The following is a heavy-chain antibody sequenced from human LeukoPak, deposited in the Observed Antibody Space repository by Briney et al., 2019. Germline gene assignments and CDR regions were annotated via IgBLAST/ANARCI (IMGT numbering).Heavy chain of an antibody. V-gene: IGHV3-23*01. CDR3: AKSSYDSSGYSLFDY. CDR2: ISGSGGST. Sequence: GGSLRLSCTGSGFSFRDHSMSWVRQAPGKGLEWVSAISGSGGSTYYADSVKGRFTISRGNSKNTLYLQMNSLRAEDTAVYYCAKSSYDSSGYSLFDYWGQGTLVTVSS. J-gene: IGHJ4*02. D-gene: IGHD3-22*01. CDR1: GFSFRDHS.